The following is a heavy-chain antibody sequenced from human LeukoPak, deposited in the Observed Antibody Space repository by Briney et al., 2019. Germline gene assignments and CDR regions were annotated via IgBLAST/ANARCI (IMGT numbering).Heavy chain of an antibody. J-gene: IGHJ3*02. Sequence: PSETLSLTCAVYGGSFSGYYWSWIRQPPGKGLEWIGEINHSGSTNYNPSLKSRVTISVDTSKNQFSLKLSSVTAADTAVYYCARQGRYYDSSGYKRDGAFDIWGQGTMVTVSS. D-gene: IGHD3-22*01. V-gene: IGHV4-34*01. CDR2: INHSGST. CDR1: GGSFSGYY. CDR3: ARQGRYYDSSGYKRDGAFDI.